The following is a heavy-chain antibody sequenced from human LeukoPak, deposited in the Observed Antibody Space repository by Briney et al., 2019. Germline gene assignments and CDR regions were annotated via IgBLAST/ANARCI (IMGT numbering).Heavy chain of an antibody. J-gene: IGHJ4*02. Sequence: GRSLRLSCAASGFTFSSYGIHWVRQAPGKGLEWVALIWYDGSNKYYADSVKGRFTISRDNSKNTLYLQMNSLRVEDTAVYHCVRGSGAYYDYWGQGTLVTVTS. CDR3: VRGSGAYYDY. CDR2: IWYDGSNK. D-gene: IGHD1-26*01. CDR1: GFTFSSYG. V-gene: IGHV3-33*01.